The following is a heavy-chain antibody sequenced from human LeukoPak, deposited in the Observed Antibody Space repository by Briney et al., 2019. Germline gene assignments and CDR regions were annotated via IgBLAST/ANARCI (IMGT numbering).Heavy chain of an antibody. J-gene: IGHJ4*02. CDR2: ISSNGGST. V-gene: IGHV3-64D*06. D-gene: IGHD3-10*01. CDR3: VKTGRPLYFDY. CDR1: GFTFSSYA. Sequence: GGSLRLSCSASGFTFSSYAMHWVRQAPGKGLEYVSAISSNGGSTYYADSVKGRFTISRDNSNNTLYLQMSSLRAEDTAVYYCVKTGRPLYFDYWGQGTLVTVSS.